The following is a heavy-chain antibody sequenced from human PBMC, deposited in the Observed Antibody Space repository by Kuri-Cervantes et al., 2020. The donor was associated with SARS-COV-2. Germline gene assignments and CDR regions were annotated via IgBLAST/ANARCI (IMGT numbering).Heavy chain of an antibody. D-gene: IGHD3-22*01. CDR3: AKAGPYYYDSSGYPIDY. CDR2: ISGGGGST. Sequence: GESLKISCATSGFTFTSYAMSWVRQAPGKGLEWVSTISGGGGSTYYADSVEGRFTISRDSSKNTLYLQMNSLRAEDTAVYYCAKAGPYYYDSSGYPIDYWGQGTLVTVSS. V-gene: IGHV3-23*01. J-gene: IGHJ4*02. CDR1: GFTFTSYA.